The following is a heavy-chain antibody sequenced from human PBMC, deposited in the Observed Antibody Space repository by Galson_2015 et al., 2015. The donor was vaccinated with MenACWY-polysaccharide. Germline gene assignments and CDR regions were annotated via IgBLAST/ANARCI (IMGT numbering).Heavy chain of an antibody. CDR2: ILSDGSKK. J-gene: IGHJ4*02. D-gene: IGHD1-26*01. CDR1: GFTFRNYG. V-gene: IGHV3-30*18. CDR3: AKDLPLWGAPDFDY. Sequence: SLRLSCAASGFTFRNYGMHWVRQAPGKGLEWVAVILSDGSKKYYAESVKGRFTISRDNSKNTLSLQMNSLRAEDTAIYYCAKDLPLWGAPDFDYWGQGTLVTVSS.